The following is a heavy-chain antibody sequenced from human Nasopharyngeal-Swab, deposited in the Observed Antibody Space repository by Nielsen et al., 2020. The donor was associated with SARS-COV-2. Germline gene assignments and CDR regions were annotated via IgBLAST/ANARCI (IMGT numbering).Heavy chain of an antibody. D-gene: IGHD6-13*01. Sequence: GESLKISCAASGFTFSSYWMHWVRQAPGKGLVWVSRINSDGSSTGYADSVKGRFTISRDNAKKTLYLQMNSLRAEDTAVYYCARYSSSWGFFDFWSQGTLVTFSS. V-gene: IGHV3-74*01. CDR2: INSDGSST. J-gene: IGHJ4*02. CDR3: ARYSSSWGFFDF. CDR1: GFTFSSYW.